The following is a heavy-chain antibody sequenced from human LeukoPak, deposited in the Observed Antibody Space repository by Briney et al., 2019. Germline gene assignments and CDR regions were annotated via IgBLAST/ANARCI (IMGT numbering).Heavy chain of an antibody. CDR3: ARNLWFGESYFDC. V-gene: IGHV4-38-2*02. D-gene: IGHD3-10*01. Sequence: TSETLSLTCTVSGYSIINGYYWGWIRQPPGKGLAWIGSIYHSGGTYYNPSLKSRVTISVDTSKNQFSLRLSSVTAADTAVYYCARNLWFGESYFDCWGQGTLVTVSS. CDR1: GYSIINGYY. CDR2: IYHSGGT. J-gene: IGHJ4*02.